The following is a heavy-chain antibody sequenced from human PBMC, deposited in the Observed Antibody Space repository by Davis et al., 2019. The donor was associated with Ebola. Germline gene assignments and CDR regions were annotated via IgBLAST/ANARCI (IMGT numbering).Heavy chain of an antibody. V-gene: IGHV1-46*01. J-gene: IGHJ4*02. CDR2: INPSGGST. CDR1: GYTFTSYY. D-gene: IGHD5-12*01. CDR3: ARDGLVEATIGSLDY. Sequence: ASVKVSCKASGYTFTSYYMHWARQAPGQGLEWMGLINPSGGSTSYEQKFQGRVTMTRDTSTSTVYMELSSLRSEDTAVYYCARDGLVEATIGSLDYWGQGTLVTVSS.